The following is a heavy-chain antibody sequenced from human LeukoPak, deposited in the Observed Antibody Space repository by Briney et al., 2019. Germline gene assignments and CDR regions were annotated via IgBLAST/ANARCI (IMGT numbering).Heavy chain of an antibody. V-gene: IGHV3-48*04. J-gene: IGHJ6*02. D-gene: IGHD6-13*01. CDR2: ISSSSSTI. Sequence: GGSLRLSCAASGFTFSSYSMNWVRRAPGKGLEWVSYISSSSSTIYYADSVKGRFTISRDNAKNSLYLQMNSLRAEDTAVYYCARDSLRYSSSWYTFWHYGMDVWGQGTTVTVSS. CDR1: GFTFSSYS. CDR3: ARDSLRYSSSWYTFWHYGMDV.